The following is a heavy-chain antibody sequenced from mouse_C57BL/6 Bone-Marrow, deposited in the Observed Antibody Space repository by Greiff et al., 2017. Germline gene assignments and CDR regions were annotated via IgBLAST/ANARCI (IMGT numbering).Heavy chain of an antibody. CDR2: INPSTGGT. J-gene: IGHJ2*01. D-gene: IGHD1-1*01. V-gene: IGHV1-43*01. CDR3: ARLTTVVATGYFAY. CDR1: GYSFTGYY. Sequence: VQLKQSGPELVKPGASVKISCKASGYSFTGYYMHWVKQSSEKSLEWIGEINPSTGGTSYNQKFKGKATLTVDKSSSTAYMQLKSLTSADSAVYYGARLTTVVATGYFAYWGQGTTLTVSS.